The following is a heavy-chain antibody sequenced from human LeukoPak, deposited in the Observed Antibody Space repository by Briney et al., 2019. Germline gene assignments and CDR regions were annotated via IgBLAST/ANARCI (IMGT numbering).Heavy chain of an antibody. CDR2: ISSSGGTA. D-gene: IGHD3-9*01. CDR3: AKDGYYETLTGYFDY. V-gene: IGHV3-23*01. J-gene: IGHJ4*02. CDR1: GFTFSSYS. Sequence: GGSLRLSCAASGFTFSSYSMNWVRQAPGKGLEWVSGISSSGGTAYYADSVRGRFTVSRDNSKNTLFLQMNSLRVEDTALYYCAKDGYYETLTGYFDYWGQGMLVTVSS.